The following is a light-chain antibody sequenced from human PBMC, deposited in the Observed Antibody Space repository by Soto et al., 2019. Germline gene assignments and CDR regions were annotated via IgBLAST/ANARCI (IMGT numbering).Light chain of an antibody. J-gene: IGKJ2*01. CDR2: GSS. CDR1: QSVSNNY. CDR3: QQYGSTPPYT. V-gene: IGKV3-20*01. Sequence: EVVLTQSPGTLSLSPGERATLSCRASQSVSNNYFAWYQQKPGQAPRLLICGSSDRPPGIPDRFSGSGSGTDFNRTISRLEPEDFAVYYCQQYGSTPPYTFGPGTKLGIK.